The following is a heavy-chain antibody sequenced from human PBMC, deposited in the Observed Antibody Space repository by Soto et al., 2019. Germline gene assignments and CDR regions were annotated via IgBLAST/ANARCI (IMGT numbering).Heavy chain of an antibody. CDR3: AKDGGSSRPPYWYFDL. CDR1: GFTFSSYG. Sequence: SLRLSCAASGFTFSSYGMHWVRQAPGKGLEWVAVISYDGSNKYYADSVKGRFTISRDNSKNTLYLQMNSLRAEDTAVYYCAKDGGSSRPPYWYFDLWGRGTLVTVSS. V-gene: IGHV3-30*18. CDR2: ISYDGSNK. D-gene: IGHD6-13*01. J-gene: IGHJ2*01.